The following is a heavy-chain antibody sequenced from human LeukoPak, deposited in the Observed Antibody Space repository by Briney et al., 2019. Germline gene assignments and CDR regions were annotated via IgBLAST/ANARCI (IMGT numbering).Heavy chain of an antibody. CDR2: ISSSSTYI. CDR3: ATDGGPAYSSSWYLY. Sequence: GGSLRLSCAASGFTFSSYSMNWVRQAPGKGLEWVSSISSSSTYIYYADSVKGRFTISRDNAKNSLYLQMNSLRAEDTAVYYCATDGGPAYSSSWYLYWGQGSLVTVSS. J-gene: IGHJ4*02. CDR1: GFTFSSYS. V-gene: IGHV3-21*01. D-gene: IGHD6-13*01.